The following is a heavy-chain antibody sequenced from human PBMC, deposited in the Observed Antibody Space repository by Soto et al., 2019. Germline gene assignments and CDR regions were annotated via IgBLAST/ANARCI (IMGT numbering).Heavy chain of an antibody. CDR1: GGTFSSYA. CDR3: ARDGGFVDAFDI. J-gene: IGHJ3*02. D-gene: IGHD3-10*01. V-gene: IGHV1-69*01. CDR2: IIPIFGTA. Sequence: QVQLVQSGAEVKKPGSSVKVSCKASGGTFSSYAISWVRQAPGQGLEWMGGIIPIFGTANYAQKFQGRVRIPADESPRKANRGRRSLRSEDPAVYYCARDGGFVDAFDIWGQGQWSPSLQ.